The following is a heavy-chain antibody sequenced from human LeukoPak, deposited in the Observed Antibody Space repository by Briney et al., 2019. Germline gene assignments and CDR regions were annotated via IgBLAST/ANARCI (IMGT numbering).Heavy chain of an antibody. Sequence: SETLSLTCAVYGGSFSGYYWSWIRQPPGKGLEWIGEINHSGSTNYNPSLRSRVTISVDTSKNQFSLKLSSVTAADTAVYYCARQRVYYGSRIRSYFDYWGQGSLVTVSA. D-gene: IGHD3-10*01. CDR1: GGSFSGYY. CDR3: ARQRVYYGSRIRSYFDY. CDR2: INHSGST. V-gene: IGHV4-34*01. J-gene: IGHJ4*02.